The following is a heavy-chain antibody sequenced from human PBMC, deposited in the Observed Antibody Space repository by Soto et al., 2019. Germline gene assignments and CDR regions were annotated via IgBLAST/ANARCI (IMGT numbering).Heavy chain of an antibody. J-gene: IGHJ6*02. CDR2: IYPGDSDT. CDR3: ARLRRTARTPPYYYYGMDV. D-gene: IGHD5-18*01. CDR1: GYSFTSYW. Sequence: EVQLVQSGAEVKKPGESLKISCKGSGYSFTSYWIGWVRQMPGKGLEWMGIIYPGDSDTRYSPSFQGQVTISADKSISTAYLQWSSLKASDTAMYYCARLRRTARTPPYYYYGMDVWGQGTTVTVSS. V-gene: IGHV5-51*01.